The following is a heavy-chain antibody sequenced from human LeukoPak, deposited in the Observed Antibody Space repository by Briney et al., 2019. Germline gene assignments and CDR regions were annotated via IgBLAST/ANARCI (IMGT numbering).Heavy chain of an antibody. V-gene: IGHV4-59*01. CDR2: IYYSGST. Sequence: SETLSLTCTVSGGSISSYYWSWTRQPPGKGLEWIGYIYYSGSTNYNPSLKSRVTISVDTSKNQFSLKLSSVTAADTAVYYCAGTYYDFWSGYYGTNWFDPWGQGTLVTVSS. J-gene: IGHJ5*02. CDR3: AGTYYDFWSGYYGTNWFDP. D-gene: IGHD3-3*01. CDR1: GGSISSYY.